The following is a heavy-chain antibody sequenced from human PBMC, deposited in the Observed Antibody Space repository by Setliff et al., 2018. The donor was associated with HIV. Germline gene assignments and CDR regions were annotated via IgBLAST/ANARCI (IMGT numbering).Heavy chain of an antibody. D-gene: IGHD2-8*01. CDR3: ARPLLRTNSVYGILRKWCDA. CDR1: GFTFSSYS. V-gene: IGHV3-21*04. CDR2: TSSSRSCI. Sequence: GESLKISCAASGFTFSSYSMNWVRQAPGKGLEWVSSTSSSRSCIYYADSVTGRFTISRDNAKNSLYLQMNSLRAEDTAVYYCARPLLRTNSVYGILRKWCDAWCRGTLVTVSS. J-gene: IGHJ5*02.